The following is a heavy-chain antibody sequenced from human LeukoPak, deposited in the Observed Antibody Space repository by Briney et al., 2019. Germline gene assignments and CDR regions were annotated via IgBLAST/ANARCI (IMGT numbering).Heavy chain of an antibody. Sequence: GGSLRLSCAASGFTFSSYGMSWVRQAPGKGLEWVSAISGSGGSTYYADSVKGRFTISRDNSKNTLYLQMNSLRAEDTAVYYCAKRKQGYSYGYGDYYYYMDVWGKGTTVTVSS. CDR2: ISGSGGST. V-gene: IGHV3-23*01. J-gene: IGHJ6*03. CDR3: AKRKQGYSYGYGDYYYYMDV. D-gene: IGHD5-18*01. CDR1: GFTFSSYG.